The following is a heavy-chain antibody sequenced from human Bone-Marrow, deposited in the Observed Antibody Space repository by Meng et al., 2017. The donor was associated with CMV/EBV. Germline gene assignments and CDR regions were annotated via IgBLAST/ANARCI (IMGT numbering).Heavy chain of an antibody. J-gene: IGHJ6*02. CDR1: GGSISSYY. CDR2: IYYSGST. V-gene: IGHV4-59*01. CDR3: ASVESSGGYGLDV. Sequence: SETLSLTCTVSGGSISSYYFNWIRQPPGKGLEWIGYIYYSGSTSYNPSLQSRVTISVDTSKNQFSLKLSSVNAADTAVYYCASVESSGGYGLDVWGQGTTVTVSS. D-gene: IGHD6-19*01.